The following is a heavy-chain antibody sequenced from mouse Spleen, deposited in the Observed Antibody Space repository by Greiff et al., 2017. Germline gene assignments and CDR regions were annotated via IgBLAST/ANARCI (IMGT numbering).Heavy chain of an antibody. D-gene: IGHD4-1*01. J-gene: IGHJ2*01. CDR1: GFTFSSYA. CDR3: ARELGRGYFDY. Sequence: EVQRVESGGGLVKPGGSLKLSCAASGFTFSSYAMSWVRQSPEKRLEWVAEISSGGSYTYYPDTVTGRFTISRDKAKNTLYLEMSSLRSEDTAMYYCARELGRGYFDYWGQGTTLTVSS. V-gene: IGHV5-9-4*01. CDR2: ISSGGSYT.